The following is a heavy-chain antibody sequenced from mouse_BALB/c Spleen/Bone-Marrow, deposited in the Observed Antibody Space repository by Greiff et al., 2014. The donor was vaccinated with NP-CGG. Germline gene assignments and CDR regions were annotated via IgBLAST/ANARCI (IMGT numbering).Heavy chain of an antibody. J-gene: IGHJ2*01. D-gene: IGHD2-10*01. CDR1: GFSLTSYC. Sequence: QVQLKESGPGLVAPSQSLSITCTVSGFSLTSYCVHWVRQPPGRGLEWLGVILAGGGTNYNSALVSRLSISKDNSKSQVFLKMNSLQTDDPAMYYCGTSYHGTYLYYFDYWGQGTTLTVSS. V-gene: IGHV2-9*02. CDR3: GTSYHGTYLYYFDY. CDR2: ILAGGGT.